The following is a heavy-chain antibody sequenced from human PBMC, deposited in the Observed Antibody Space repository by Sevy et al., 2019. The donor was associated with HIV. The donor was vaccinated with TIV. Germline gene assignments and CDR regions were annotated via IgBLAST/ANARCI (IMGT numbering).Heavy chain of an antibody. Sequence: GGSLRLSCAASGFTFTNTWMSWVRQAPGKGLEWVGRIKSKTDGGTGDYAAPVKGRFSISRDDSKNTRYLQMNGLKTGDKAVYYCTTGDPYNRYGYMRPYFFDYWGQGTLVTVSS. CDR3: TTGDPYNRYGYMRPYFFDY. CDR2: IKSKTDGGTG. J-gene: IGHJ4*02. D-gene: IGHD5-18*01. CDR1: GFTFTNTW. V-gene: IGHV3-15*01.